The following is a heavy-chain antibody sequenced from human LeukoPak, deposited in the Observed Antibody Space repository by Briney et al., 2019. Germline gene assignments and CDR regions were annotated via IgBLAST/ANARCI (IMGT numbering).Heavy chain of an antibody. Sequence: PSETLSLTCAVYGGSFSGYYWSWIRQPPGKGLEWIGEINHSGSTNFNPSLKSRVTISVDTSKNQFSLKLSSVTAADTAVYYCARGVYYGSGNYYNVWNYWGQGTLVTVSS. J-gene: IGHJ4*02. V-gene: IGHV4-34*01. CDR3: ARGVYYGSGNYYNVWNY. CDR2: INHSGST. CDR1: GGSFSGYY. D-gene: IGHD3-10*01.